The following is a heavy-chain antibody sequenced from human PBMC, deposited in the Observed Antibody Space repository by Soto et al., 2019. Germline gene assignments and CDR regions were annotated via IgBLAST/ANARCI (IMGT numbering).Heavy chain of an antibody. J-gene: IGHJ6*02. CDR3: ARDGQWFGELFNYYYGMDV. CDR2: ISSSSSYI. CDR1: GFTFSSYS. Sequence: GGSLRLSCAASGFTFSSYSMNWVRQAPGKGLEWVSSISSSSSYIYYADSVKGRFTISRDNAKNSLYLQMNSLRAEDTAVYYCARDGQWFGELFNYYYGMDVWGQGTTVTVSS. V-gene: IGHV3-21*01. D-gene: IGHD3-10*01.